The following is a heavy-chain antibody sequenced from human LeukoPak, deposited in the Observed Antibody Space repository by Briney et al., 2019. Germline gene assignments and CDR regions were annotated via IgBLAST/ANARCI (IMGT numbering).Heavy chain of an antibody. CDR1: GFTFGDYA. Sequence: GGSLRLSCTASGFTFGDYAMTWVRQAPGKGLEWVGFIRSKVYGGTPEYAASVKGRFAISRDDSQGIAYLQMNSLKTEDTAVYYCTRDQTPYYWGQGTLVTVSS. CDR2: IRSKVYGGTP. J-gene: IGHJ4*02. V-gene: IGHV3-49*04. CDR3: TRDQTPYY.